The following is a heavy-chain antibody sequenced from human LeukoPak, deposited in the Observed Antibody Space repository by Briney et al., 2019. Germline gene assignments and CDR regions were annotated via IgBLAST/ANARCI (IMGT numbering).Heavy chain of an antibody. Sequence: KSGGSLRLSCAASGFTFSSYSMNWVRQAPGKGLEWVSSISSSSSYIYYADSVKGRFTISRDNAKNSLYLQMNSLRAEDTAVYYCARDQDYYGSGSYHDYWGQGTLVTVSS. J-gene: IGHJ4*02. CDR1: GFTFSSYS. V-gene: IGHV3-21*01. CDR2: ISSSSSYI. CDR3: ARDQDYYGSGSYHDY. D-gene: IGHD3-10*01.